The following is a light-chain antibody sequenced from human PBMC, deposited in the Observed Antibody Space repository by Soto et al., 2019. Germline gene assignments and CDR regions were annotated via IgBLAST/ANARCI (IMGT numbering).Light chain of an antibody. CDR2: GAS. CDR1: EDISNY. CDR3: QNYNRAPWT. Sequence: DIQMTQSPSSLSASVGDRVIITCRASEDISNYFAWYQQKPGKVPKLLIYGASTLQSGVPSRFSSSGSGTDFTLTISSLQTEDVATYYCQNYNRAPWTFGQGTKVESK. J-gene: IGKJ1*01. V-gene: IGKV1-27*01.